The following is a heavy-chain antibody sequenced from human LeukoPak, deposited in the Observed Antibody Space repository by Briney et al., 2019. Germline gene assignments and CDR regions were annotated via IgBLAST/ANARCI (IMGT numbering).Heavy chain of an antibody. J-gene: IGHJ4*02. CDR2: INHSGST. CDR3: ARVARHDYTYYPGGNYFDY. D-gene: IGHD4-11*01. Sequence: ASETLSLTCGVSGGSFSGYYWNWIRQPPGKGLEWIGEINHSGSTNYNPSLKSRVTISVDTSQKQSSLRLSSVTAADTAVYYCARVARHDYTYYPGGNYFDYWGQGTLVTVSS. V-gene: IGHV4-34*01. CDR1: GGSFSGYY.